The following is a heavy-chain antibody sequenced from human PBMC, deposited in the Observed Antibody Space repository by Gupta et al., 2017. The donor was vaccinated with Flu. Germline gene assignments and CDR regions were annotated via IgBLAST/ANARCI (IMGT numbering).Heavy chain of an antibody. CDR1: GFTFSSYG. CDR3: AKARIRLWSAFDY. Sequence: QVQVVESGGGVVQPGRSLRLSCAASGFTFSSYGMHWVRQAPGKGLEWVAVISFDGSETYIADSVRGRFSISRDNSKNTVYLEMNKVRAEDTAVYYCAKARIRLWSAFDYWSQGTLVTVSS. D-gene: IGHD5-18*01. CDR2: ISFDGSET. V-gene: IGHV3-30*18. J-gene: IGHJ4*02.